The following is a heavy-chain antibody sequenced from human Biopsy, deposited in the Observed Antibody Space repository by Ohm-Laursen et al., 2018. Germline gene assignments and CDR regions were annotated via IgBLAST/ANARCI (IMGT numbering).Heavy chain of an antibody. J-gene: IGHJ3*02. Sequence: SETLSLTCSVSGGSVGDYFLSWIRLVPGKRPEWIGYTYYRGTSENNPSLRSRVITSVDISRNQFFLNMKSVTGADTAVYYCAAFPFSGSPAFDIWGQGTTVIVSS. CDR1: GGSVGDYF. D-gene: IGHD2/OR15-2a*01. CDR3: AAFPFSGSPAFDI. V-gene: IGHV4-59*02. CDR2: TYYRGTS.